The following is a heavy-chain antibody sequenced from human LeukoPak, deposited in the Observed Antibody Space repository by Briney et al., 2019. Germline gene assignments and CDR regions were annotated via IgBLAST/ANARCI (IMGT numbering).Heavy chain of an antibody. CDR3: ASPGEAAPGSVQH. CDR1: GFTFSDYY. CDR2: ISSSGSTI. D-gene: IGHD6-6*01. J-gene: IGHJ1*01. V-gene: IGHV3-11*01. Sequence: GGSLRLSCAASGFTFSDYYMSWIRQAPGKGLEWISYISSSGSTIYYADSVKGRFTISRDNAKNSLYLQMNSLRAEDTAVYYCASPGEAAPGSVQHWGQGTLVTVSS.